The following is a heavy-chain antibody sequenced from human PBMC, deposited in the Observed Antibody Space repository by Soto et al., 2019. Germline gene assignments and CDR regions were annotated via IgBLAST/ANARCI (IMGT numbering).Heavy chain of an antibody. CDR3: ARGGPLAAAGRGVWFDP. Sequence: TSGTLSLTCTGSGGSISSYYWSWIRQPPGKGLEGVGYIYYSGSTNYNPSLKSRVTISVDTSKDQFSLKLSSVTAADTAVYYCARGGPLAAAGRGVWFDPWGQGTLVTVSS. D-gene: IGHD6-13*01. V-gene: IGHV4-59*08. CDR1: GGSISSYY. CDR2: IYYSGST. J-gene: IGHJ5*02.